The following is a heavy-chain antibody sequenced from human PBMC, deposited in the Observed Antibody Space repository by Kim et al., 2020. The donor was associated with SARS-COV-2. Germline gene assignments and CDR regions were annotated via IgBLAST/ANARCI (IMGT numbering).Heavy chain of an antibody. V-gene: IGHV4-59*13. Sequence: SETLSLTCSVSGGSISSYYWSWIRQPPGKGLEWIGYIHYSGSSNYNPSHQRRVTISVDTSKTQFALKLNAATAADTAVYYCARGTAMVMVDFWGQGTLVTVSS. D-gene: IGHD5-18*01. CDR3: ARGTAMVMVDF. CDR2: IHYSGSS. CDR1: GGSISSYY. J-gene: IGHJ4*02.